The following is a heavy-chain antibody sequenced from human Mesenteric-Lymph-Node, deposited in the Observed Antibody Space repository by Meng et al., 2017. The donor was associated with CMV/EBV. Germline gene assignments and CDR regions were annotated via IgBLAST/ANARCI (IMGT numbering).Heavy chain of an antibody. Sequence: GESLKISCKGSGYRFPNYWVAWVRQMPGKGLEWMGIIYPDDSDIRYSPSFQGQVTISADKSIGAAYLQWSSLKASDTAMYYCARHDGTSSITPITSIAAAGGSPYYYYGMDVWGQGTTVTVSS. V-gene: IGHV5-51*01. J-gene: IGHJ6*02. CDR1: GYRFPNYW. CDR3: ARHDGTSSITPITSIAAAGGSPYYYYGMDV. D-gene: IGHD6-13*01. CDR2: IYPDDSDI.